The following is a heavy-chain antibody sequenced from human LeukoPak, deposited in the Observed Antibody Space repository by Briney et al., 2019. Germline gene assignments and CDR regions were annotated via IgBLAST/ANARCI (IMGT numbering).Heavy chain of an antibody. J-gene: IGHJ6*02. D-gene: IGHD5-24*01. Sequence: GGSLRLSCAASGFTVSSNYMSRVRQAPGKGLEWVSVIYSGGSTYYADSVKGRFTISRDNSKNTLYLQMNSLRAEDTAVYYCARDAGDGYNDPYYYYGMDVWGQGTTVTVSS. CDR3: ARDAGDGYNDPYYYYGMDV. V-gene: IGHV3-66*01. CDR2: IYSGGST. CDR1: GFTVSSNY.